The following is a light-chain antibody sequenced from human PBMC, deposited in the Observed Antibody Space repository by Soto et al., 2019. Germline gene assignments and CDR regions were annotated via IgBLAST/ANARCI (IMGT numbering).Light chain of an antibody. J-gene: IGKJ4*01. Sequence: EIVLTQSPGTLSLSPGERATLSCRASQSVSNSDLAWYQQKPGQAPRLLIYDASSRATGIPDRFSGSGSGTDFTLTISRLEPEDFAVYYCQPYGSSPPTFGGGTKVEIK. V-gene: IGKV3-20*01. CDR2: DAS. CDR3: QPYGSSPPT. CDR1: QSVSNSD.